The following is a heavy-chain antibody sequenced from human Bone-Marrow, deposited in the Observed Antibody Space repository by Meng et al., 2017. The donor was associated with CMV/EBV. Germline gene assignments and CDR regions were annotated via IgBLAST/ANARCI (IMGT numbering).Heavy chain of an antibody. CDR2: ISYDGSNK. V-gene: IGHV3-30-3*01. CDR1: GFTFSSYP. D-gene: IGHD2-15*01. CDR3: ARSTRCSGGSCYPKVYYGMDV. J-gene: IGHJ6*02. Sequence: GGSLRLSCAASGFTFSSYPMHWVRQAPGKGLEWVAVISYDGSNKYYADSVKGRFTISRDNSKNTLYLQMNSLRAEDTAVYYCARSTRCSGGSCYPKVYYGMDVCGQGTTVTVSS.